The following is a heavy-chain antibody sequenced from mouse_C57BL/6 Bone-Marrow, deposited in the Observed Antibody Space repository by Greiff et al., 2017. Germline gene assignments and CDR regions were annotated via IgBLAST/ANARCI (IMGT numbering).Heavy chain of an antibody. Sequence: QVQLQQPGAELVKPGASVKMSCKASGYTFTSYWITWVKQRPGQGLEWIGDIYPGSGSTNYNEKFKSKATLTVDTSSSTAYMQLRSLTSEDSAVYYCARGGYYGSSSAWFAYWGQGTLVTVSA. CDR2: IYPGSGST. V-gene: IGHV1-55*01. J-gene: IGHJ3*01. CDR3: ARGGYYGSSSAWFAY. CDR1: GYTFTSYW. D-gene: IGHD1-1*01.